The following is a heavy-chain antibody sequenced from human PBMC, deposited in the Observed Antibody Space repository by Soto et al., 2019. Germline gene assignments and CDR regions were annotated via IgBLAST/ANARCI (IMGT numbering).Heavy chain of an antibody. D-gene: IGHD2-21*02. CDR3: ATYPVTRRARVEY. Sequence: SETLSLTCTASGGSIYTGGIYWSWIRQLPGKGLEWLGYIYYTGSTQYTPSLKSRLSISTDTSDNQFSMRLDSVTAADAAVYYCATYPVTRRARVEYGGQRTLVTV. CDR2: IYYTGST. V-gene: IGHV4-31*03. J-gene: IGHJ4*02. CDR1: GGSIYTGGIY.